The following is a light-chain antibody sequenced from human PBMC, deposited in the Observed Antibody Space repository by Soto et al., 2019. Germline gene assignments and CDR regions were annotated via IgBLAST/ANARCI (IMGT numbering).Light chain of an antibody. CDR3: QSYDSGLSAVL. CDR1: SSNIGSKT. CDR2: GND. J-gene: IGLJ2*01. Sequence: QSVLTQPPSASGTPGQRVTISCSGSSSNIGSKTVNWYQQLPGTAPKLLIYGNDNRPSGVPDRFSGSKSDTSASLAVTGLQAEDEADYYCQSYDSGLSAVLFGGGTKLTVL. V-gene: IGLV1-44*01.